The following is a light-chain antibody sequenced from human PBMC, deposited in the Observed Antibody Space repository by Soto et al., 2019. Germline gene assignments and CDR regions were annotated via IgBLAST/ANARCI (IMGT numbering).Light chain of an antibody. J-gene: IGKJ2*01. V-gene: IGKV1-39*01. CDR1: QSISNS. CDR3: QQSYSSPHMYT. CDR2: AAS. Sequence: DIQMTQSPSSLSASVGDRVTITCRASQSISNSLNWYQQKPGKAPDLLIYAASNLQSGVPSRFSGGGSGTDFTLTISSLQPEDFATYYCQQSYSSPHMYTFGLGTKLEIK.